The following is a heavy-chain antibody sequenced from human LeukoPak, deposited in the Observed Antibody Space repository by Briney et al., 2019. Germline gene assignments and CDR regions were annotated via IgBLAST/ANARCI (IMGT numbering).Heavy chain of an antibody. D-gene: IGHD6-6*01. CDR2: ISSSSYI. CDR1: GFTFSSYS. Sequence: GESLRLSCAASGFTFSSYSMNWVRQAPGKGLEWVSSISSSSYIYYADSVKGRFTISRDNAKNSLYLQMNSLRAEDTAVYYCARGSSSGAFDIWGQGTMVTVSS. CDR3: ARGSSSGAFDI. J-gene: IGHJ3*02. V-gene: IGHV3-21*01.